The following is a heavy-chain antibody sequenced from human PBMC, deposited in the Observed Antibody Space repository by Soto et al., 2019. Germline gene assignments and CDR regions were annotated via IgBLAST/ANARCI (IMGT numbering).Heavy chain of an antibody. CDR2: VTHSGTA. D-gene: IGHD6-19*01. CDR3: ARIRWRQSSRDQ. J-gene: IGHJ4*02. CDR1: GGSINSGAFS. Sequence: PSETLSLTCSVSGGSINSGAFSLSWIRQPPGKGLQWIGYVTHSGTAYSIPSLSGRLTLSVDSSQTQFSLKLTSVTAADSAVYYCARIRWRQSSRDQWGQGTPV. V-gene: IGHV4-30-2*01.